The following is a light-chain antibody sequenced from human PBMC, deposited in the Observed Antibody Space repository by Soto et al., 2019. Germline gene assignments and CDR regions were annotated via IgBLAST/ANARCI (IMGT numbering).Light chain of an antibody. CDR2: EVT. CDR1: SSDIGAYNY. V-gene: IGLV2-14*01. J-gene: IGLJ1*01. Sequence: QSVLTQPASVSGSPGQSITISCTGTSSDIGAYNYVSWYQQHPGKAPKLLIYEVTNRPSGVSDRFSGSKSGNTASLTISGLQDEDEANYYCNSYTTLSNRVFGTGTKLTVL. CDR3: NSYTTLSNRV.